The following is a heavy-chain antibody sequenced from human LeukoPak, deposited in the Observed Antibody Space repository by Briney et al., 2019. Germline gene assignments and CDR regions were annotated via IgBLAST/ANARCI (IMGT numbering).Heavy chain of an antibody. D-gene: IGHD6-19*01. J-gene: IGHJ6*03. CDR1: GFTFSSYG. CDR3: ARDQAYSSGWYGYYYYYMDV. V-gene: IGHV3-30*02. CDR2: IRYDGSNK. Sequence: GGSLRLSCAASGFTFSSYGMHWVRQAPGKGLEWVAFIRYDGSNKYYADSVKGRFTISRDNSKNTLYLQMNSLRAEDTAVYYCARDQAYSSGWYGYYYYYMDVWGKGTTVTVSS.